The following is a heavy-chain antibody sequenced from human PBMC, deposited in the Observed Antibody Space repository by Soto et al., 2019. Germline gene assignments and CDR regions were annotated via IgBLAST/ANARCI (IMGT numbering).Heavy chain of an antibody. D-gene: IGHD6-19*01. V-gene: IGHV4-39*01. CDR3: ASLYSSGWYVFDS. CDR1: GGSISSSSYY. J-gene: IGHJ4*02. CDR2: IYYSGST. Sequence: QLQLQESGPGLVKPSETLSLTCTVSGGSISSSSYYWGWIRQPPGKGLEWIGSIYYSGSTYYNPSIKVRVTLSVDTAKHQFSLKLSSVTASDTAVYYYASLYSSGWYVFDSWGQGTLVTVSS.